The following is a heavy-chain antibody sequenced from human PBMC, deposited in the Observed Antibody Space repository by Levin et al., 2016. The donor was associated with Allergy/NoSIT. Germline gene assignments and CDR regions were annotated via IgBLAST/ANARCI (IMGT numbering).Heavy chain of an antibody. Sequence: GESLKISCVASLFPYSSYAMSWVRQTPGKGLEWVSTISDRGDITYYADSVKGRVTISRDSSKNTLYLQIISLRAEDTAVYYCARGNTIDSAYIYAFDIWGQGTVVTVSS. CDR1: LFPYSSYA. D-gene: IGHD3-9*01. CDR2: ISDRGDIT. V-gene: IGHV3-23*01. CDR3: ARGNTIDSAYIYAFDI. J-gene: IGHJ3*02.